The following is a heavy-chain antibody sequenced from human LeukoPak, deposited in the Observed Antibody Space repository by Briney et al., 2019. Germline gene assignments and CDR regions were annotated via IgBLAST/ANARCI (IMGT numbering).Heavy chain of an antibody. Sequence: GGSLRLSCAASGFTFSSYSMNWVRQAPGKGLEWVSSISSSSSYIYYADSVKGRLTISRDNAKNSLYLQMNSLRAEDTAVYYCASPGYSSSWSGVSDYWGQGTLVTVSS. CDR1: GFTFSSYS. V-gene: IGHV3-21*01. CDR3: ASPGYSSSWSGVSDY. CDR2: ISSSSSYI. J-gene: IGHJ4*02. D-gene: IGHD6-13*01.